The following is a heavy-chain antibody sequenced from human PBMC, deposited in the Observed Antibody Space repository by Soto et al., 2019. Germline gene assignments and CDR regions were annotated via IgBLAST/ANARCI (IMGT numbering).Heavy chain of an antibody. CDR2: IFYNGFT. J-gene: IGHJ4*02. CDR1: GGSINNHY. D-gene: IGHD6-13*01. Sequence: SETLSLTCAVSGGSINNHYWSWIRQPPGKGLEWIGYIFYNGFTNYNPSLKSRVTMSVDTSKNQFSLNLNSTTAADTAVYYCEREGYSSSSFDHWGQGTLVTVSS. CDR3: EREGYSSSSFDH. V-gene: IGHV4-59*11.